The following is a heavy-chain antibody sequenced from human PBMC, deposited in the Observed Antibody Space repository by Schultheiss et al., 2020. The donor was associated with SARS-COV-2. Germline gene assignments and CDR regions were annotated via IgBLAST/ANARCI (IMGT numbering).Heavy chain of an antibody. CDR1: GGSFSGYL. Sequence: GSLRLSCAVYGGSFSGYLWSWIRQPPGKGLEWIGEINHRGRANYNPSLKSRGTISVDTSKNQFSLNLTSVTAADTAMYYCARRPYSYDSSGYPSKGNYYYYYGVDVWGQGTTVTVSS. CDR2: INHRGRA. J-gene: IGHJ6*02. V-gene: IGHV4-34*01. D-gene: IGHD3-22*01. CDR3: ARRPYSYDSSGYPSKGNYYYYYGVDV.